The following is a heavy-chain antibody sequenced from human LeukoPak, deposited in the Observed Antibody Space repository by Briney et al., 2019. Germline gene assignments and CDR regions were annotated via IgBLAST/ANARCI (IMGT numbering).Heavy chain of an antibody. D-gene: IGHD3-9*01. V-gene: IGHV3-23*01. J-gene: IGHJ4*02. CDR2: ISASGGST. CDR3: AKAFYDILTGYDIIWD. CDR1: GFTFSSYA. Sequence: PGGSLRLSCAASGFTFSSYAMSWVRQAPGKGLEWVSSISASGGSTYYADSVKGRFTISRDNSKNTLYLQMNSLRAEDTAVYYCAKAFYDILTGYDIIWDWGQGTLVTVSS.